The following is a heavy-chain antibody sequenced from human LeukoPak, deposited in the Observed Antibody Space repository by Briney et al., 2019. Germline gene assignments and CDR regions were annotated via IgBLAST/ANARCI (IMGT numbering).Heavy chain of an antibody. J-gene: IGHJ4*02. CDR3: ARVRNLWYYDSSGYCFDY. CDR2: INHSGST. CDR1: GGSISSSSYY. V-gene: IGHV4-39*07. Sequence: PSETLSPTCTVSGGSISSSSYYWGWIRQPPGKGLEWIGEINHSGSTNYNPSLKSRVTISVDTSKNQFSLKLSSVTAADTAVYYCARVRNLWYYDSSGYCFDYWGQGTLVTVSS. D-gene: IGHD3-22*01.